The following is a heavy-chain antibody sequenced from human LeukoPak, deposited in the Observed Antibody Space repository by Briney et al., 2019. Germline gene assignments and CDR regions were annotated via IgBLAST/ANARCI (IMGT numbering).Heavy chain of an antibody. J-gene: IGHJ4*02. CDR3: ARYRLSYSNAFGFGY. CDR1: GGSISSYH. CDR2: IYYSGRT. D-gene: IGHD6-13*01. V-gene: IGHV4-59*01. Sequence: SETLSLTCILPGGSISSYHWSCIRHPPGKGLEWIGYIYYSGRTISNPSPKRRVTISVDTSRNHFSLRLSPVTAGDTAVYYCARYRLSYSNAFGFGYWGQGTLVTVSS.